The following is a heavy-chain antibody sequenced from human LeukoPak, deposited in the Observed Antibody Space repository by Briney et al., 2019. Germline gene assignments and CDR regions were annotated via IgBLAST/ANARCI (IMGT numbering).Heavy chain of an antibody. CDR2: ISAYNGNT. Sequence: GASVKVSCKSSGYTFTSYGISWVRQAPGQGLEWMGWISAYNGNTNYAQKLQGRVTMTTDTSTSTAYMELRSLRSDDTAVYYCAREGYYDSSGYYYTLDYWGQGTLVTVSS. D-gene: IGHD3-22*01. CDR3: AREGYYDSSGYYYTLDY. CDR1: GYTFTSYG. V-gene: IGHV1-18*01. J-gene: IGHJ4*02.